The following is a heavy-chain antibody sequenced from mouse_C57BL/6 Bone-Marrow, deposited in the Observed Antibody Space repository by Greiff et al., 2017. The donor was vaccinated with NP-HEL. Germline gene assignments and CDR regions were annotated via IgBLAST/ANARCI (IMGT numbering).Heavy chain of an antibody. CDR3: ARQHYGSSYRYYFDY. D-gene: IGHD1-1*01. J-gene: IGHJ2*01. CDR2: ISSGGSYT. V-gene: IGHV5-6*01. CDR1: GFTFSSYG. Sequence: EVKLMESGGDLVKPGGSLKLSCAASGFTFSSYGMSWVRQTPDKRLEWVATISSGGSYTYYPDSVKGRFTISRDNAKNTLYLQMSSLKSEDTAMYYCARQHYGSSYRYYFDYWGQGTTLTVSS.